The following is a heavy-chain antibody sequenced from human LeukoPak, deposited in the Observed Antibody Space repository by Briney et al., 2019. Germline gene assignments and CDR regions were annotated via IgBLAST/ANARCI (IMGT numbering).Heavy chain of an antibody. V-gene: IGHV4-61*01. Sequence: PSETLSLTCTVSGGSVSSGSYYWSWIRQPPGKGLEWIGYIYYSGSTNYNPSLKSRVTISVDTSKNQFSLKLSSVTAADTAVYYCARDARLAAAGTFDYWGQGTLVTVSS. J-gene: IGHJ4*02. D-gene: IGHD6-13*01. CDR2: IYYSGST. CDR1: GGSVSSGSYY. CDR3: ARDARLAAAGTFDY.